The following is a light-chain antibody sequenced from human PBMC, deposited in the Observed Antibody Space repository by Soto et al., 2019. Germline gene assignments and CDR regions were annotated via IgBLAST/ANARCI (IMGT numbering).Light chain of an antibody. CDR1: SSDVGSYNL. CDR2: EVT. CDR3: SSHAGGTTFV. V-gene: IGLV2-23*02. Sequence: LTQPASVSGSPGQSITISCTGTSSDVGSYNLVSWFQQYPGKVPKLLIYEVTKRPSGTSNRFSGSKSGNTASLTISGLQAEDEADYYCSSHAGGTTFVFGTGTKVTVL. J-gene: IGLJ1*01.